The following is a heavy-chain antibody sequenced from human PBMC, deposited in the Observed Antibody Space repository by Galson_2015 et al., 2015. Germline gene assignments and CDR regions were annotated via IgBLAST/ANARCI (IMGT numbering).Heavy chain of an antibody. D-gene: IGHD3-10*01. V-gene: IGHV3-30*18. CDR1: GFTFGNYG. CDR3: AKDRRGSYFYYVMDV. Sequence: SLRLSCAASGFTFGNYGMHWVRQAPGKGLEWVAVVSYDGSNKFYADSVKGRFTISRDNSKNTLYLQMNSLRAEDTAVYNCAKDRRGSYFYYVMDVWGQGTTVTVSS. J-gene: IGHJ6*02. CDR2: VSYDGSNK.